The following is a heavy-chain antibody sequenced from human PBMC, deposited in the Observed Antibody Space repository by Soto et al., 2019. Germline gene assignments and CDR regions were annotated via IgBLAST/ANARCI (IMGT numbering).Heavy chain of an antibody. Sequence: QVQLVQSGAEVKKPGASVKDYCKASGYTFTNFGITWVRQAPGKGLEWMGCISPYNGNTNYAQNFQVRDTTTTDTATITAYMEPRSLRSEDMCVYYCARGGTPIDSWGQGTLVTVSS. CDR2: ISPYNGNT. V-gene: IGHV1-18*03. J-gene: IGHJ4*02. CDR1: GYTFTNFG. CDR3: ARGGTPIDS. D-gene: IGHD3-16*01.